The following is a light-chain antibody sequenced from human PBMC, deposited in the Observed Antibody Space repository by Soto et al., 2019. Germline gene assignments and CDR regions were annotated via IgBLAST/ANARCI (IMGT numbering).Light chain of an antibody. J-gene: IGKJ1*01. CDR2: DAS. Sequence: EIVLTQSAATLSLSPGERATLSCGASQSVCSSYLAWYQQKPGLAPRLVIYDASSRATGIPDRFSGSGSGTDFTLTISRLEPEDFAVYYCQQYGSSPRTFGQGTKVEIK. CDR1: QSVCSSY. V-gene: IGKV3D-20*01. CDR3: QQYGSSPRT.